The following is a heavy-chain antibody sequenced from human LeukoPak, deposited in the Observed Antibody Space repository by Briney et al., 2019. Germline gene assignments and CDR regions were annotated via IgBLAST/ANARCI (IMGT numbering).Heavy chain of an antibody. V-gene: IGHV3-21*01. CDR3: ARRKRPGATSAY. J-gene: IGHJ4*02. Sequence: ETLSLTCAVFGGSFSTYYWSWIRQPPGKGLEWVSSISSSSSYIYYADSVKGRFTISRDNAKNSLYLQMNSLRAEDTAVYYCARRKRPGATSAYWGQGTLVTVSS. CDR2: ISSSSSYI. CDR1: GGSFSTYY. D-gene: IGHD5-12*01.